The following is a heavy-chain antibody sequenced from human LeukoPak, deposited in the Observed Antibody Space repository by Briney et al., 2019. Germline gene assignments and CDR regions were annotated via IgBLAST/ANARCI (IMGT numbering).Heavy chain of an antibody. CDR3: ARGGNRLDY. V-gene: IGHV4-59*01. D-gene: IGHD4-23*01. J-gene: IGHJ4*02. CDR1: GVSINSYC. CDR2: IYYSGST. Sequence: SETLSLTCTVSGVSINSYCWSWIRQPPGKGLEWIGYIYYSGSTNYNPSLKSRVTISVDTSKNQFSLKLSSVTAADTAVYYCARGGNRLDYWGQGTLVTVSS.